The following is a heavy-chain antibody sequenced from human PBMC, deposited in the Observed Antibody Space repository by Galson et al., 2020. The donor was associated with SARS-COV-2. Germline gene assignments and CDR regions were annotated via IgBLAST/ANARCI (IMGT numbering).Heavy chain of an antibody. J-gene: IGHJ6*02. Sequence: SVKVSCKASGGTFSSYAISWVRQSPGQGLAWMGRIIPIFGTANYAQKFQGRVMITADKSTSTAYMELSSLRSEDTAVYYCARALMGSVSRTRYYYGMDVWGQGTTVTVSS. CDR3: ARALMGSVSRTRYYYGMDV. CDR2: IIPIFGTA. CDR1: GGTFSSYA. V-gene: IGHV1-69*06. D-gene: IGHD2-15*01.